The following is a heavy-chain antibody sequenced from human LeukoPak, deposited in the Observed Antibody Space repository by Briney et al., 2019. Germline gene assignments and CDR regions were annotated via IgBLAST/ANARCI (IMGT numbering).Heavy chain of an antibody. CDR3: ARGSSSWYYFDY. CDR1: GGSISSYY. V-gene: IGHV4-59*01. CDR2: IYCSGST. J-gene: IGHJ4*02. Sequence: SETLSLTCTVSGGSISSYYWSWIRQPPGKGLEWIGYIYCSGSTNYNPSLKSRVTISVDTSKNQFSLKLSSVTAADTAVYYCARGSSSWYYFDYWGQGTLVTVSS. D-gene: IGHD6-13*01.